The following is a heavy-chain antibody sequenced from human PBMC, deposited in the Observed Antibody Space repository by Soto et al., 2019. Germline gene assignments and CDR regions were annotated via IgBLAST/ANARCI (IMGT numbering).Heavy chain of an antibody. V-gene: IGHV1-2*02. Sequence: ASVQVSGNASAYTFIGYYMHWVRQAPGQGVEGVGWINPNSGGTNYAQKFQGRVTMTRDTSISTAYMELSRLRSDDTAVYYCARDLRLGATYYYYGMDVWGQGTTVTVSS. CDR1: AYTFIGYY. D-gene: IGHD3-22*01. CDR2: INPNSGGT. CDR3: ARDLRLGATYYYYGMDV. J-gene: IGHJ6*02.